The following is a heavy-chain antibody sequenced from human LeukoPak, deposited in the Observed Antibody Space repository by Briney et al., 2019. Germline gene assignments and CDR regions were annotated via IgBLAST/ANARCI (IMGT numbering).Heavy chain of an antibody. V-gene: IGHV1-2*02. CDR1: GYTFTNHY. CDR2: IHPGSSDT. J-gene: IGHJ4*02. D-gene: IGHD3-22*01. Sequence: ASVNVSCKALGYTFTNHYFHWLRQAPGQGLEWMGWIHPGSSDTNYAKKFQGRVSLTRDTSIRTAYMELSRLRSDNTAVYYCARASYYYDSSGYPGYYFDCWGQGTLVTASS. CDR3: ARASYYYDSSGYPGYYFDC.